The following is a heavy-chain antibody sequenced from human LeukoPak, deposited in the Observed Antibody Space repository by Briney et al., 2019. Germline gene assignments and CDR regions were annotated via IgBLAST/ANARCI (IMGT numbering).Heavy chain of an antibody. Sequence: SETLSLTCTVSGGSITSSSYYWGWVRQPPRKGLEWIVSIYYRGITFYNPSLKSRVTISLDTPKNQFSLKQSSVTAADTAVYYCARYAKPTNCLDVWGKGTTVTVSS. CDR2: IYYRGIT. J-gene: IGHJ6*04. CDR1: GGSITSSSYY. D-gene: IGHD2-2*01. V-gene: IGHV4-39*07. CDR3: ARYAKPTNCLDV.